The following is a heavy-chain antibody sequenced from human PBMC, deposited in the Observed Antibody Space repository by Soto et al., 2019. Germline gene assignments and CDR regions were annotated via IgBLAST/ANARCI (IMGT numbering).Heavy chain of an antibody. CDR2: VYFSGNT. CDR3: GSVRPSGYVLS. CDR1: GGSLSSDY. Sequence: SETLSLTCTVSGGSLSSDYWAWIRQSPGKGLEWIGYVYFSGNTNYNPSLKSRVTISIDTSKNQFSLRLASVTAADTAFYYCGSVRPSGYVLSWGQRTLVIVSS. D-gene: IGHD6-25*01. V-gene: IGHV4-59*01. J-gene: IGHJ5*02.